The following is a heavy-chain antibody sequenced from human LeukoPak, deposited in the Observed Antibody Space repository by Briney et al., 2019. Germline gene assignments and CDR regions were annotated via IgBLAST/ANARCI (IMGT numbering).Heavy chain of an antibody. CDR2: INHSGST. V-gene: IGHV4-34*01. J-gene: IGHJ6*02. Sequence: SSETLSLTCAVYGGSFSGYYWSWIRQPPGKGLEWIGEINHSGSTNYNPSLKSRVTISVDTSKNQFSLKLSSVTAADTAVYYCARGRRITFGGVIVTSQVGYYYYGMDVWGQGTTVTVSS. CDR1: GGSFSGYY. CDR3: ARGRRITFGGVIVTSQVGYYYYGMDV. D-gene: IGHD3-16*02.